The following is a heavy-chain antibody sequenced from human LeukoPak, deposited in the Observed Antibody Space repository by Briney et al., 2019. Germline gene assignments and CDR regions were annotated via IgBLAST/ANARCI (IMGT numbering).Heavy chain of an antibody. V-gene: IGHV3-23*01. CDR2: ISGSGGNT. CDR3: ARDLGPYNWFDP. Sequence: GGSLRLSCAASGFTFSSYGMSWVRQAPGKGLEWVSAISGSGGNTYYADSVKGRFTISRDNSKNTLYLQMNSLRAEDTAVYYCARDLGPYNWFDPWGQGTLVTVSS. CDR1: GFTFSSYG. J-gene: IGHJ5*02.